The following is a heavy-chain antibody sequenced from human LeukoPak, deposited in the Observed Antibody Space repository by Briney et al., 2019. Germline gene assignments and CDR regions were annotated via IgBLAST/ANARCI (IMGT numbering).Heavy chain of an antibody. J-gene: IGHJ5*02. CDR1: GGSISSYY. CDR2: IYTSGST. CDR3: AREDIVVVPAAKGYWFDP. D-gene: IGHD2-2*01. Sequence: PSETLSLTCTASGGSISSYYWSWIRQPAGKGLEWIGRIYTSGSTNYNPSLKSRVTMSVDTSKNQFSLKLSSVTAADTAVYYCAREDIVVVPAAKGYWFDPWGQGTLVTVSS. V-gene: IGHV4-4*07.